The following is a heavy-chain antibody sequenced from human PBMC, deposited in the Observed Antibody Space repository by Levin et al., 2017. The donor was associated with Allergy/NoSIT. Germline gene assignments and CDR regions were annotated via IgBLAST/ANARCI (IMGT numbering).Heavy chain of an antibody. V-gene: IGHV3-30*18. J-gene: IGHJ4*02. CDR2: ISYDGSNK. CDR3: AKDLSSYDSSGYYGY. CDR1: GFTFSSYG. Sequence: GGSLRLSCAASGFTFSSYGMHWVRQAPGKGLEWVAVISYDGSNKYYADSVKGRFTISRDNSKNTLYLQMNSLRAEDTAVYYCAKDLSSYDSSGYYGYWGQGTLVTVSS. D-gene: IGHD3-22*01.